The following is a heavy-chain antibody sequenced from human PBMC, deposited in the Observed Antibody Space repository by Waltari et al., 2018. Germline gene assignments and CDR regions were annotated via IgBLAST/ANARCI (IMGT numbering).Heavy chain of an antibody. D-gene: IGHD6-13*01. J-gene: IGHJ5*02. CDR3: ASRNSRPDGFDP. CDR1: GGSIRSSRYY. V-gene: IGHV4-39*01. Sequence: LQLQESGPGLVKPSETLSLTCTVSGGSIRSSRYYWGWIRQPPGKGPGWIGSIYYSGGTSYNPSLKSRVTMSVDTSKNQFSLTLSYVSAADTAVYYCASRNSRPDGFDPWGQGTLVGVSS. CDR2: IYYSGGT.